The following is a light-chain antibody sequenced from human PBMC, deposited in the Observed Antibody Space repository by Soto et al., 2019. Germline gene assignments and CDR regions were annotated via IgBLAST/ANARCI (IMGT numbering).Light chain of an antibody. CDR1: SSDVGAYNY. CDR2: DVS. Sequence: QSALTQPPSASGSPGQSVTISCTGTSSDVGAYNYVSWYQQLPGKAPKLIIYDVSKRPLGVPDRFSGSKFCNTASLTVFWLQAEDEADYYCTSYAGTYSFFYVFGTGTKVTVL. V-gene: IGLV2-8*01. CDR3: TSYAGTYSFFYV. J-gene: IGLJ1*01.